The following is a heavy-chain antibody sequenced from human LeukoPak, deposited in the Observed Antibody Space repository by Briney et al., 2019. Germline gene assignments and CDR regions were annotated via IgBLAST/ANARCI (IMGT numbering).Heavy chain of an antibody. V-gene: IGHV4-59*12. CDR1: GGSISSYY. J-gene: IGHJ6*03. CDR2: IYYSGST. D-gene: IGHD5-18*01. Sequence: SETLSLTCTVSGGSISSYYWSWIRQPPGKGLEWIGYIYYSGSTNYNPSLKSRLTISVDTSKNQFSLKLSSVTAADTAVYYCAREGGGYSYGYLTYYYYMDVWGKGTTVTVSS. CDR3: AREGGGYSYGYLTYYYYMDV.